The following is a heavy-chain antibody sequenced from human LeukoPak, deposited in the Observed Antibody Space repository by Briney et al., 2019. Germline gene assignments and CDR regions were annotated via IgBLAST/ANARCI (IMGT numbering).Heavy chain of an antibody. D-gene: IGHD2-15*01. Sequence: SVKVSCKASGGTFSSYAISWVRQAPGQGLEWMGGIIPIFGTANYAQKLQGRVTMTTDTSTSTAYMELRSLRSDDTAVYYCASGVDGWQQLDYWGQGTLVTVSS. J-gene: IGHJ4*02. V-gene: IGHV1-69*05. CDR2: IIPIFGTA. CDR1: GGTFSSYA. CDR3: ASGVDGWQQLDY.